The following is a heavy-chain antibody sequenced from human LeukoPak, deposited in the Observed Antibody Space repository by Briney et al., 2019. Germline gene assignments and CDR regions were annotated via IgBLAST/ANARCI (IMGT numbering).Heavy chain of an antibody. CDR3: ARGPVAGTGDYYYYYSMDV. Sequence: PSETLSLTCTVSGGSISSYYWSWIRQPPGKGLEWIGYIYYSGSTNYNPSLKSRVTISVDTSKNQFSLKLSSVTAADTAVYYCARGPVAGTGDYYYYYSMDVWGQGTTVTVSS. V-gene: IGHV4-59*08. CDR1: GGSISSYY. J-gene: IGHJ6*02. CDR2: IYYSGST. D-gene: IGHD6-19*01.